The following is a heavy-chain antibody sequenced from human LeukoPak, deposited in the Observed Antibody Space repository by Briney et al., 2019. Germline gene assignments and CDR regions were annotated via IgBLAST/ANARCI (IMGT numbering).Heavy chain of an antibody. CDR2: IIPIFGTA. Sequence: SVKVSCKASGYTFTGYYMHWVRQAPGQGLEWMGGIIPIFGTANYAQKFQGRVTITADKSTSTAYMELRSLRSDDTAVYYCARDRLVGATAWFDPWGQGTLVTVSS. CDR1: GYTFTGYY. CDR3: ARDRLVGATAWFDP. J-gene: IGHJ5*02. V-gene: IGHV1-69*06. D-gene: IGHD1-26*01.